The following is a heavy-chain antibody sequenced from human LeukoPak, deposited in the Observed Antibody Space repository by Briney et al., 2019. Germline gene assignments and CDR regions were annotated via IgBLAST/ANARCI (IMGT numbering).Heavy chain of an antibody. CDR3: AKLPRGGYDYYFDY. CDR2: ISGSGGST. D-gene: IGHD5-12*01. V-gene: IGHV3-23*01. Sequence: GGSLRLSCAASGFTFSSYAMSWVRQASGKGLEWVSAISGSGGSTYYADSVKGRFTISRDNSKNTLYLQMNSLRAEDTAVYYCAKLPRGGYDYYFDYWGQGTLVTVSS. CDR1: GFTFSSYA. J-gene: IGHJ4*02.